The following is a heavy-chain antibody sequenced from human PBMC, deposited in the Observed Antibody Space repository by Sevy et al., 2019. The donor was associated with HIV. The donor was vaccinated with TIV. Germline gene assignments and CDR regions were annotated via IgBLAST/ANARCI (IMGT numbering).Heavy chain of an antibody. D-gene: IGHD2-15*01. CDR2: IGYDGSNK. CDR1: GFAPSTYG. Sequence: GGSLRLSCAASGFAPSTYGMHWVRQAPGKGLEWVAVIGYDGSNKYYADSVKGRFTISRDKSKSTLYLQMKRLRAEDTAVYYCARVGYCRGGTCFSGFYYAMDVWGQGTTVTVSS. J-gene: IGHJ6*02. CDR3: ARVGYCRGGTCFSGFYYAMDV. V-gene: IGHV3-33*01.